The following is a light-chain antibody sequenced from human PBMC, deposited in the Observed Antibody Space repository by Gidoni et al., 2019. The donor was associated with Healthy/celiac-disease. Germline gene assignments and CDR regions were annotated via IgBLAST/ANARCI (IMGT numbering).Light chain of an antibody. J-gene: IGLJ3*02. V-gene: IGLV6-57*02. CDR2: ADN. CDR1: SGSIASNY. CDR3: QSYDSSNPWV. Sequence: NFMLTQPHSVSESPGKTVTISCTGSSGSIASNYVQWYQQRPGSAPTTVIYADNQRPSGVPDRISGSIDSSSNSASLTISGLKTEDEADYYCQSYDSSNPWVFGGGTKLTVL.